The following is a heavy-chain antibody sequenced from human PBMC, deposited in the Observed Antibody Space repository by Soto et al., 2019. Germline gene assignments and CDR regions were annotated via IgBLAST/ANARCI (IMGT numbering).Heavy chain of an antibody. J-gene: IGHJ6*02. V-gene: IGHV4-59*08. CDR1: GGSISSYY. Sequence: TSETLSLTCTVSGGSISSYYWSWIRQPPGKGLEWIGYIYYSGSTNYNPSLKSRVTISVDTSKNQFSLKLSSVTAADTAVYYCARADIVYSSSWYSPDYYYYYGMDVWGQRTTVTVSS. D-gene: IGHD6-13*01. CDR3: ARADIVYSSSWYSPDYYYYYGMDV. CDR2: IYYSGST.